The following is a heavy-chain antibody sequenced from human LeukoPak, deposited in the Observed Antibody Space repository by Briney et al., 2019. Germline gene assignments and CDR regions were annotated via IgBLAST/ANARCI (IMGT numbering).Heavy chain of an antibody. CDR3: VGEVGLLEWLGGP. CDR2: IHTSGST. D-gene: IGHD3-3*01. J-gene: IGHJ5*02. CDR1: GGPMSRDY. V-gene: IGHV4-4*07. Sequence: PSETLSLTCTVSGGPMSRDYWSWVRQPAGKGLEWIGRIHTSGSTNYNPSLKSRVTISADRANNQFSLNLNSVTAEDTALNYCVGEVGLLEWLGGPWGQGTLVTVSS.